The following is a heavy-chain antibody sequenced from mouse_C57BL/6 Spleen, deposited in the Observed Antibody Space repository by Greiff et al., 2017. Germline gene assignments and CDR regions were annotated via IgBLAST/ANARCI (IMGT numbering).Heavy chain of an antibody. CDR2: IYPGSGST. CDR3: ARGDYGKPWFAY. Sequence: QVQLKQPGAELVKPGASVKMSCKASGYTFTSYWITWVKQRPGQGLEWIGDIYPGSGSTNYNEKFKSKATLTVDTSSSTAYMQLSSLTSEDSAVDYCARGDYGKPWFAYWGQGTLVTVSA. CDR1: GYTFTSYW. V-gene: IGHV1-55*01. D-gene: IGHD1-1*01. J-gene: IGHJ3*01.